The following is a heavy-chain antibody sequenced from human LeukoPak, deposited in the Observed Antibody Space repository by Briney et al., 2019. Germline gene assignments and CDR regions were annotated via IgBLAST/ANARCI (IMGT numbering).Heavy chain of an antibody. CDR3: AREILTGYAFDI. Sequence: GRSLRLSCAASGFTFSIYGMHWVRQAPGKGLEWVAFISYDGTNKYCADSVKGRFTISRDNSKNTLYLQMNSLRAEDTALYYCAREILTGYAFDIWGQGTMVTVSS. D-gene: IGHD7-27*01. J-gene: IGHJ3*02. CDR2: ISYDGTNK. CDR1: GFTFSIYG. V-gene: IGHV3-30*03.